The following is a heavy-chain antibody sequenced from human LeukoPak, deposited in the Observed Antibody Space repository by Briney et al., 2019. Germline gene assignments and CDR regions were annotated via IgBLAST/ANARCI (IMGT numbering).Heavy chain of an antibody. Sequence: PSQTLSLTCTVSGGSISSGDYYWSWIRQPPGKGLEWIGYIYYSGSTYYNPSLKSRVTISVDTSKNQFSLKLSSVTAADTAVYYCARHERGCGGDCYSSFDYWGQGTLVTVSS. CDR3: ARHERGCGGDCYSSFDY. J-gene: IGHJ4*02. V-gene: IGHV4-30-4*08. CDR2: IYYSGST. CDR1: GGSISSGDYY. D-gene: IGHD2-21*01.